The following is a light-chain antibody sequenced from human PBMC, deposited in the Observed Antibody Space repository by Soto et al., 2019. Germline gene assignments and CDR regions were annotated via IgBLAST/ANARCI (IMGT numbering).Light chain of an antibody. J-gene: IGKJ1*01. CDR1: QSVSSRY. CDR3: QQRSNWPRT. V-gene: IGKV3D-20*02. CDR2: GAS. Sequence: EIVLTQSPGTLSLSPGESATLSCRASQSVSSRYLGWYQQRPGQAPRLLIYGASSRATGIPDRFSGSGSGTDFTLTISSLEPEDFAVYYCQQRSNWPRTFGQGTKV.